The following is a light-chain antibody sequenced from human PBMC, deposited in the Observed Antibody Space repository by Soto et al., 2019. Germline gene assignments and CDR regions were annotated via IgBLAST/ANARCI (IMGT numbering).Light chain of an antibody. Sequence: QSALTQPASVSGSPGQSITISCTGTSSDVGSYNLVSWYQQHPGKAPKLMIYEGSNRPSGVSNRFSGSKSGNTASLTISGLQAEDEDYYYCCSYAGSSNWGVGGGTKLTFL. CDR2: EGS. CDR3: CSYAGSSNWG. J-gene: IGLJ2*01. V-gene: IGLV2-23*01. CDR1: SSDVGSYNL.